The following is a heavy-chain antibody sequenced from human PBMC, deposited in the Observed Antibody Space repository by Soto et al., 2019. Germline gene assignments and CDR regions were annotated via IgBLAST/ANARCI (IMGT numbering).Heavy chain of an antibody. V-gene: IGHV4-4*02. D-gene: IGHD6-19*01. CDR1: GDSVSSPYY. Sequence: QVQLQESGPGLVKPSGTLSLTCAVSGDSVSSPYYWCWVRQSPGKGLEWIGEVFHTGTTSYNPSLRGRVTIYMDKSINQFSLALSSVTDADTAVYYCARSAGWYAIHAWGPGTLVIVSS. CDR2: VFHTGTT. J-gene: IGHJ5*02. CDR3: ARSAGWYAIHA.